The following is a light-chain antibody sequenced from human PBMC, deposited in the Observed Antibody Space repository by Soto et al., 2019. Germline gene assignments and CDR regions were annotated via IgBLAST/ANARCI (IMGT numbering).Light chain of an antibody. CDR3: QQSYNTPWT. Sequence: DIQMTQSPSSLSASVGDRVTITCRASQSISNYLNWYQQKPGKAPKFLIYAASSLQSGVPSRFSGSRSGTDFTLTISSLQPEDFATYYCQQSYNTPWTFGQGTKVDI. V-gene: IGKV1-39*01. CDR2: AAS. J-gene: IGKJ1*01. CDR1: QSISNY.